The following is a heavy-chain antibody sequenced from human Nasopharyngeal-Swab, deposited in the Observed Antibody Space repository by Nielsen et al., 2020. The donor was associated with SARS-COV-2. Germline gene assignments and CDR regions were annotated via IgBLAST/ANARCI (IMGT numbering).Heavy chain of an antibody. Sequence: GESLNIACAASGFTFSDYYMAWVRQAPGKGLEWLSYISTRGRTTDTADTVKGRVTISRDNANSLLCLQMNCLRGEDMGVYDCAREKGDQVLLDYYYHGVDVWGHGTAVTGAS. CDR1: GFTFSDYY. CDR3: AREKGDQVLLDYYYHGVDV. D-gene: IGHD3-10*01. V-gene: IGHV3-11*01. CDR2: ISTRGRTT. J-gene: IGHJ6*02.